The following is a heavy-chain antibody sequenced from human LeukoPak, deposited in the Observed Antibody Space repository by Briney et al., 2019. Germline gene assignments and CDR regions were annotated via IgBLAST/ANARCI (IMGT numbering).Heavy chain of an antibody. CDR1: GGSISSYY. J-gene: IGHJ4*02. D-gene: IGHD3-22*01. CDR2: IYYSGST. Sequence: SVTLSLTCTVSGGSISSYYWSWIRQPPGKGLEWIGYIYYSGSTNYNPSLKSRVTISVDTSKNQFSLKLSSVTAADTAVYYCARVYYDSSGYYSPATVADWGQGTLVTVSS. CDR3: ARVYYDSSGYYSPATVAD. V-gene: IGHV4-59*01.